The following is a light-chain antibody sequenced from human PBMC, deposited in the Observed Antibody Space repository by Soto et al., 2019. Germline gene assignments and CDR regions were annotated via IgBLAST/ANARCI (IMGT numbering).Light chain of an antibody. J-gene: IGLJ1*01. V-gene: IGLV2-14*01. CDR1: SSDVGGYNY. Sequence: QSVRSEPASGTGSSGELMTITCRGTSSDVGGYNYVSWYQQHPGKAPKLRIYDVSNRPSGVSNRFSGSKSGNTASLTISGLQAQDEDDYYCSSYTSSTYVFGTGTKVPVL. CDR3: SSYTSSTYV. CDR2: DVS.